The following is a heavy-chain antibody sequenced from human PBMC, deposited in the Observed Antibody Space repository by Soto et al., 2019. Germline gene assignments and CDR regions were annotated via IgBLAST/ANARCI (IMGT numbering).Heavy chain of an antibody. V-gene: IGHV4-61*01. J-gene: IGHJ5*02. CDR3: ARNEHHYDSSGYYSGNWFDP. CDR1: GVSVSSVNYY. D-gene: IGHD3-22*01. Sequence: SETLSLTCTVSGVSVSSVNYYWSWIRQPPGKGLEWIGYIYYTGSTNYNISLKSRVTMSVDTTKNQFFLELRSVTAADTAVYFCARNEHHYDSSGYYSGNWFDPWGQGTLVTVSS. CDR2: IYYTGST.